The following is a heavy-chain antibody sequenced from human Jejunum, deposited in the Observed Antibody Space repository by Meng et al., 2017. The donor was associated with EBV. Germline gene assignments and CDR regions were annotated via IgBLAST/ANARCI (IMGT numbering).Heavy chain of an antibody. CDR3: ARDYSDSSRQGY. Sequence: VQSFVSRRAFLWLGSSLVASCQASGYTFAGYFIHWVRPAPGTELEWMGRINPNRGGTSYTQKFQGRVTMTKDTSITTAYMELSRLGSDDTAVYYCARDYSDSSRQGYWGQGTLVTVSS. V-gene: IGHV1-2*06. J-gene: IGHJ4*02. D-gene: IGHD3-22*01. CDR2: INPNRGGT. CDR1: GYTFAGYF.